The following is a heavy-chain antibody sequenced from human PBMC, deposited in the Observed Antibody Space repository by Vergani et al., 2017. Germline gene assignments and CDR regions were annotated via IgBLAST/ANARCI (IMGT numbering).Heavy chain of an antibody. J-gene: IGHJ3*02. Sequence: VQLVESGGGVVQPGRSLRLSCAASGFTFSSHGMSWVRQTPGKGPEWVSCISSGGDYTYYSDSVKGRFSVSRDNSKNTLYLQINSRRAEDTAVYFCAKIRVVARWAFDIWGRGTMVTVSS. CDR2: ISSGGDYT. CDR3: AKIRVVARWAFDI. CDR1: GFTFSSHG. V-gene: IGHV3-23*04. D-gene: IGHD3-22*01.